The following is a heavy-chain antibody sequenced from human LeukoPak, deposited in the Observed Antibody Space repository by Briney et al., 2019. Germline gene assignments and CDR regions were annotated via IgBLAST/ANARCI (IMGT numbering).Heavy chain of an antibody. CDR1: GYTFANFG. CDR2: ISVYNGNT. Sequence: ASVKVSCKASGYTFANFGMTWVRQAPGQGLEWMGWISVYNGNTNYAQNLQGRVTLTTDTSTSTAYMELRSLRSDDAALYYCARTCSSSSSYMVHWGQGTLVTVSS. D-gene: IGHD2-2*02. CDR3: ARTCSSSSSYMVH. J-gene: IGHJ4*02. V-gene: IGHV1-18*04.